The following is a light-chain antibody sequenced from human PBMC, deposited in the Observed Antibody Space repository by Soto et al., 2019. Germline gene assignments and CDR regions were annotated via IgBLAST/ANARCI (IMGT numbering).Light chain of an antibody. CDR3: QQYEGVPLT. V-gene: IGKV1-33*01. CDR1: KSISRY. Sequence: DIPMTQSPSSLSASVGDRVTITCRASKSISRYLNWYQQKSGKAPKLLIYDASNLETGVPLRFRGSGYETDFTLTISSLQPEDFATYYCQQYEGVPLTFGGGTKVEIK. J-gene: IGKJ4*01. CDR2: DAS.